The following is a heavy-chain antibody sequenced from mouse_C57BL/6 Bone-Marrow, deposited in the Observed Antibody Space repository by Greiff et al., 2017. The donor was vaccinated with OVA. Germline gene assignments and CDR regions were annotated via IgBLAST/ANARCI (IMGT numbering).Heavy chain of an antibody. Sequence: EVQLVESGGDLVKPGGSLKLSCAASGFTFSSYGMSWVRQTPDKRLEWVATISSGGSYTYYPDSVKGRFTISRDNAKNTLYLQMSSLKSEDTAMYYCARRGSGFADWGKGTLVTVSA. CDR2: ISSGGSYT. V-gene: IGHV5-6*01. CDR1: GFTFSSYG. J-gene: IGHJ3*01. CDR3: ARRGSGFAD.